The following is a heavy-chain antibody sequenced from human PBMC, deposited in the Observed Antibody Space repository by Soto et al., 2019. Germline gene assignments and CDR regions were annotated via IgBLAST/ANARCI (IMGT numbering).Heavy chain of an antibody. CDR2: RSYDVSNK. CDR3: AKKLGHIAAAFDY. J-gene: IGHJ4*02. CDR1: VCTFSSYG. V-gene: IGHV3-30*18. Sequence: WSRRLSCAASVCTFSSYGMHCVRQSPGKGLEWVAGRSYDVSNKYYADSVKGRFTISRDNSKNTLYLQINSLRADDTGVYYCAKKLGHIAAAFDYWGQGTLVTVSS. D-gene: IGHD6-13*01.